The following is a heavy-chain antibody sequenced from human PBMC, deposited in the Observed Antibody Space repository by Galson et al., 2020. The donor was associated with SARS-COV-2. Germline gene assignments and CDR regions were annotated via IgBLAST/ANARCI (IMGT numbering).Heavy chain of an antibody. Sequence: SLKISFAASGFTFSSYGLHWVRQAPGQGLELVAVIWYGGSNKYYADSVKGRFTISRDNSKNTLYLQMNSLRAEDTAVYYCAKDQSVTDYYYYYGMDVWGQGTTVTVSS. CDR3: AKDQSVTDYYYYYGMDV. CDR1: GFTFSSYG. CDR2: IWYGGSNK. D-gene: IGHD3-16*01. J-gene: IGHJ6*02. V-gene: IGHV3-33*06.